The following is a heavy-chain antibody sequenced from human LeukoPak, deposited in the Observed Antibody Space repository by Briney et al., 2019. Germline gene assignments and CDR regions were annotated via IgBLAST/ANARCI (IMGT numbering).Heavy chain of an antibody. CDR3: ASDSSAYCLFDY. Sequence: GGSLRLSCGASGFTFSDYYMSWLRQAPGKGLEWVSYISTSGSSIYYADSVKGRFTISRDSAKNSLYLQMNSLRAEDTAVYYCASDSSAYCLFDYWGQGTLVTVSS. CDR2: ISTSGSSI. CDR1: GFTFSDYY. J-gene: IGHJ4*02. D-gene: IGHD3-22*01. V-gene: IGHV3-11*01.